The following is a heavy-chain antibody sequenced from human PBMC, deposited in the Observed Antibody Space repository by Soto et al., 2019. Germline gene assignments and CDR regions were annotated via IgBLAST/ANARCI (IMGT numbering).Heavy chain of an antibody. V-gene: IGHV3-33*01. D-gene: IGHD5-12*01. J-gene: IGHJ6*02. Sequence: QVQLVESGGGVVQPGRSLRLSCAASGFTFSSYGMHWVRQAPGKGLEWVAVIWYDGSNKYYADSVKGRFTISRDNSKNTLYLQMNSLRAEDTAVYYCARVGGNNFFYYYYGMDVWGQGTTVTVSS. CDR3: ARVGGNNFFYYYYGMDV. CDR1: GFTFSSYG. CDR2: IWYDGSNK.